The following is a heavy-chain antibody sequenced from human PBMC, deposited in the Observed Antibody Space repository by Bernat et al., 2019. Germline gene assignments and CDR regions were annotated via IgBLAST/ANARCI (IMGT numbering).Heavy chain of an antibody. CDR2: IYYSGST. J-gene: IGHJ1*01. CDR1: GGSISSYY. V-gene: IGHV4-59*12. D-gene: IGHD3-22*01. Sequence: QVQLQESGPGLVKPSETLSLTCTVSGGSISSYYWSWIRQPPGKGLEWIGYIYYSGSTNYNPSLKSRVTISVDTSKNQFSLKLSSVTAADTAVYYCAREDYDSSGYYASAYFQHWGQGTLVAVSS. CDR3: AREDYDSSGYYASAYFQH.